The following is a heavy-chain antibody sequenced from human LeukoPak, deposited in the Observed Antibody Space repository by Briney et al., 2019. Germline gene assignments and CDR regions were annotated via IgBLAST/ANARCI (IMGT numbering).Heavy chain of an antibody. CDR2: IYYSGST. CDR1: GGSISSYY. D-gene: IGHD2-2*01. CDR3: ARVGYCSSTSCYGDSIWFDP. J-gene: IGHJ5*02. V-gene: IGHV4-59*01. Sequence: SETLSLTCTVSGGSISSYYWSWIRQPPGKGMEWIGYIYYSGSTNYNPSLKSRVTISVDTSKNQFSLKLSSVTAADTAVYYCARVGYCSSTSCYGDSIWFDPWGQGTLVTVSS.